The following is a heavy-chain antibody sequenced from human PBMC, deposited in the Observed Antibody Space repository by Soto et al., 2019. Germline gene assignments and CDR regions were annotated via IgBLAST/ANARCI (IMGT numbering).Heavy chain of an antibody. V-gene: IGHV1-18*01. Sequence: ASVKVSCKASGYTFTSYGISWVRQAPGQGLEWMGWISAYNGNTNYAQKLQGRVTMTTDTSTSTAYMELRSLRSDDTAVYYCARDETYYYGSGSPNSFDDWGQGTLVTVSS. CDR3: ARDETYYYGSGSPNSFDD. J-gene: IGHJ4*02. CDR2: ISAYNGNT. CDR1: GYTFTSYG. D-gene: IGHD3-10*01.